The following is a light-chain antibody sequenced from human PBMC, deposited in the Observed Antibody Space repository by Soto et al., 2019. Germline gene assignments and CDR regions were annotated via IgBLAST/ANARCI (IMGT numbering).Light chain of an antibody. J-gene: IGKJ4*01. CDR1: QSLLNSNEYNV. CDR3: GQGLATPLT. CDR2: LGS. Sequence: IVLTQSTLSLPVTPGEPASISCRSSQSLLNSNEYNVLDWYLQKPGQSPQVLIYLGSNGASGVPDWVSGSGSGTDFTLKISRVEAEEVGVSYCGQGLATPLTFAGGTKVDIK. V-gene: IGKV2-28*01.